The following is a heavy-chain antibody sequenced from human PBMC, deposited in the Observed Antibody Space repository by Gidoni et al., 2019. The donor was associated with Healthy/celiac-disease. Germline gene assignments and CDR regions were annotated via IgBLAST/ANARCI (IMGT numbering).Heavy chain of an antibody. CDR3: ARDTSSGPSEYYYGMDV. CDR1: GFTFSSYG. V-gene: IGHV3-33*01. CDR2: IWYAGSNK. D-gene: IGHD6-19*01. J-gene: IGHJ6*02. Sequence: QVQLVESGGGVVQPGRSLRLSWAASGFTFSSYGMHWVRQAPGKGLEWVSVIWYAGSNKYYADSVKGRFTISRDNSKNTLYLQMNSLRAEDTAVYYCARDTSSGPSEYYYGMDVWGQGTTVTVSS.